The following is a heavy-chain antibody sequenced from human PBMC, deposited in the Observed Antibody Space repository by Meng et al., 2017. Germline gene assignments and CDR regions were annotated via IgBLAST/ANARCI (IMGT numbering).Heavy chain of an antibody. J-gene: IGHJ4*02. V-gene: IGHV1-18*01. CDR1: GYTFTSDG. Sequence: QVTLVQSGAEVKKPGASVNVSCKASGYTFTSDGISWVRQAPGQGLEWMGWISAYNGNTNYAQKLQGRVTMTTDTSTSTAYMELRSLRSDDTAVYYCARETYYDFWSGYGHFDYWGQGTLVTVSS. D-gene: IGHD3-3*01. CDR3: ARETYYDFWSGYGHFDY. CDR2: ISAYNGNT.